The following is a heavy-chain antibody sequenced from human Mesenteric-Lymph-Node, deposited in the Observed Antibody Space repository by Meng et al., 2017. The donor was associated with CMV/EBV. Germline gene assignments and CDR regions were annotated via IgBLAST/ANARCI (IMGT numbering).Heavy chain of an antibody. J-gene: IGHJ4*02. CDR2: DKRRNGDT. V-gene: IGHV1-3*04. Sequence: KDAWRASGYTVTKYGMQWVRGAGGQRLEWRGWDKRRNGDTKNTQECQTRVTNTRDTSANTDYMDLRSMTSEDKDIYKCARDMWGSDYWGQGTLVTVSS. CDR3: ARDMWGSDY. CDR1: GYTVTKYG. D-gene: IGHD7-27*01.